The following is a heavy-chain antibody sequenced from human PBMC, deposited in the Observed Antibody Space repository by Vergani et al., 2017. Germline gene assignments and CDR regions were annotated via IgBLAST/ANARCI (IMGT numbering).Heavy chain of an antibody. V-gene: IGHV3-13*01. CDR3: SRWPHPYCSSTSCYLNWFDP. CDR2: IGTAGDT. J-gene: IGHJ5*02. D-gene: IGHD2-2*01. Sequence: EVQLVESGGGLVQPGGSLRLSCAASGFTFSSYDMHWVRQATGKGLEWVSAIGTAGDTYYPGSVKGRFTISRENAKNSLYLQMNSLRAGDTAVYYCSRWPHPYCSSTSCYLNWFDPWGQGTLVTVSS. CDR1: GFTFSSYD.